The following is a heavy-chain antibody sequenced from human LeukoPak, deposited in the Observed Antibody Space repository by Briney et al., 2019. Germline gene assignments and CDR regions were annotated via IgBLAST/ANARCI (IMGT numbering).Heavy chain of an antibody. D-gene: IGHD1-14*01. CDR3: ATSGNHWDVFDY. CDR2: IKSKAYGATT. V-gene: IGHV3-15*05. CDR1: GFNFINAW. Sequence: GGSLRLSCAASGFNFINAWMSWVRQAPGRGLEWVGRIKSKAYGATTDYAAPEKDGFTISRDDSKGTLFLQIKSLKTEDTAVYYCATSGNHWDVFDYWGQGALVTVSS. J-gene: IGHJ4*02.